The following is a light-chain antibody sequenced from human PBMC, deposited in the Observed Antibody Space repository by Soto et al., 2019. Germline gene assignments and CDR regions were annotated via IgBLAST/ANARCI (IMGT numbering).Light chain of an antibody. Sequence: SYELTQPPSVSVAPGQTARITVGGNNTGSNVVSCYHQRPGQAPVLVVYGDRDRPSGIPEPISGSNSGNTATLTITRVEVGDEAAFYCQVWDSSRDHPGLFGGGTQLTVL. V-gene: IGLV3-21*02. CDR3: QVWDSSRDHPGL. J-gene: IGLJ2*01. CDR2: GDR. CDR1: NTGSNV.